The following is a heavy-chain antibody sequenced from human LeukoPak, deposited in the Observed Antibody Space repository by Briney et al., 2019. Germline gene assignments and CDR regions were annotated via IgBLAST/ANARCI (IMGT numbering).Heavy chain of an antibody. CDR2: INPNSGGT. CDR1: GYTFTGYY. V-gene: IGHV1-2*02. J-gene: IGHJ6*03. CDR3: ARATGTTFYYYYYMDV. D-gene: IGHD1-7*01. Sequence: GASVKVSCKASGYTFTGYYMHWVRQAPGQGREWMGWINPNSGGTNYAQKFQGRVTMTRDTSISTAYMELSRLRSDDTAVYYCARATGTTFYYYYYMDVWGKGTTVTVSS.